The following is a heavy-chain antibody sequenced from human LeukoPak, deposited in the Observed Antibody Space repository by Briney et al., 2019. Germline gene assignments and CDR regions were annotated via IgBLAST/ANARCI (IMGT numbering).Heavy chain of an antibody. CDR2: IYYSGST. CDR1: GGSISSYY. J-gene: IGHJ5*02. Sequence: SETLSLTCTVSGGSISSYYWSWIRQPPGKGLEWIGYIYYSGSTNYNPSLKSRVTISVDTSKNQFSLKLSSVTAADTAVYYCARGDPAYYDIFPCGQGTLVTVSS. D-gene: IGHD3-9*01. V-gene: IGHV4-59*01. CDR3: ARGDPAYYDIFP.